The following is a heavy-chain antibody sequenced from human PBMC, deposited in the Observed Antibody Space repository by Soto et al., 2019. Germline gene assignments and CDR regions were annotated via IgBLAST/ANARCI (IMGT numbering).Heavy chain of an antibody. CDR1: GGSISSGAYY. CDR3: ASGSVTTAKVWENWFDP. D-gene: IGHD4-4*01. J-gene: IGHJ5*02. V-gene: IGHV4-31*03. CDR2: IFYTGST. Sequence: QVQLQESGPGLVKPSQTLSLTCTVSGGSISSGAYYWSWIRQHPGKGLEWIGYIFYTGSTYYNPSLKSRVMISVDTSKNQFSLNLSSVTAADTAVYYCASGSVTTAKVWENWFDPWGQGTLVTVSS.